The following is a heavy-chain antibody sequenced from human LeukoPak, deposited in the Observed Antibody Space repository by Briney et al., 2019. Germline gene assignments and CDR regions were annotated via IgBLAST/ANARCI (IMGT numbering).Heavy chain of an antibody. J-gene: IGHJ5*02. CDR2: ISWNSGSI. Sequence: GGSLRLSCAASGFTFSSYGMSWVRQAPGKGLEWVSGISWNSGSIGYADSVKGRFTISRDNAKNSLYLQMNSLRAEDTALYYCAKEYSSSWSRGGGFDPWGQGTLVTVSS. CDR3: AKEYSSSWSRGGGFDP. CDR1: GFTFSSYG. V-gene: IGHV3-9*01. D-gene: IGHD6-13*01.